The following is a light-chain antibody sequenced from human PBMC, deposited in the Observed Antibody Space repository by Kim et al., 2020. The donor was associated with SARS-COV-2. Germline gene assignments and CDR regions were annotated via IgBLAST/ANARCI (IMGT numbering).Light chain of an antibody. Sequence: DIVMTQSPDSLAVSLGERATINCKSSQSLLDSSNNKNYLAWYQQKPGQPPKLLIYWASTRESGVPDRFSGSGSGTDFTLTISSLQAEDVAVYYCQQYYSTPWTFGQGTKVDIK. CDR3: QQYYSTPWT. V-gene: IGKV4-1*01. CDR1: QSLLDSSNNKNY. CDR2: WAS. J-gene: IGKJ1*01.